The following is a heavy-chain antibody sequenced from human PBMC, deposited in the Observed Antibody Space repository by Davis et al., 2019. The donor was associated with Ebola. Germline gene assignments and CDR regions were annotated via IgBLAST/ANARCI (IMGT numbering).Heavy chain of an antibody. CDR1: GFPLSGYG. V-gene: IGHV3-33*02. CDR2: IGDNGRTT. D-gene: IGHD4-17*01. Sequence: GESLKISCAASGFPLSGYGMHWVRQAPGKGLEWVAVIGDNGRTTFYADSAKGRFTISRDNSKNTLFLQMNSLRAEDTAVYYCAKDYHDYGDSTHTLDSWGQGTLVSVSS. J-gene: IGHJ4*02. CDR3: AKDYHDYGDSTHTLDS.